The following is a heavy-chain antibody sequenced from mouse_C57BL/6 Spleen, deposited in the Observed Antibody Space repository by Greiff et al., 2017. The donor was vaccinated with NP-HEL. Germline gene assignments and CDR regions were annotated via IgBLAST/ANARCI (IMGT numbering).Heavy chain of an antibody. V-gene: IGHV14-1*01. CDR1: GFNIKDYY. CDR3: TTATTVVAPYFDY. D-gene: IGHD1-1*01. Sequence: VQLQQSGAELVRPGASVKLSCTASGFNIKDYYMHWVKQRPEQGLEWIGRIDPEDGDTEYAPKFQGKATMTADTSSNTAYLQLSSLTSEDTAVYYCTTATTVVAPYFDYWGQGTTLTVSS. J-gene: IGHJ2*01. CDR2: IDPEDGDT.